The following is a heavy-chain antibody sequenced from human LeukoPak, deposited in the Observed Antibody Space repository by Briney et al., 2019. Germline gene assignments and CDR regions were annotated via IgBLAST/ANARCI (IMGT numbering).Heavy chain of an antibody. J-gene: IGHJ6*03. V-gene: IGHV3-23*01. Sequence: GGTLRLSCAASGFTFSSYGMSWVRQAPGKGLEWVSAISGSGGSTYYADSVKGRFTISRDNSKNTLYLQMNSLRAEDTAVYYRARVPRGYSSSWSINLYYYYYYYMDVWGKGTTVTISS. CDR2: ISGSGGST. CDR1: GFTFSSYG. CDR3: ARVPRGYSSSWSINLYYYYYYYMDV. D-gene: IGHD6-13*01.